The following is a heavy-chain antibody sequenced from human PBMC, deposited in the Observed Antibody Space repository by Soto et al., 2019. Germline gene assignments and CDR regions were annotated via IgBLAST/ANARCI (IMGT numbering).Heavy chain of an antibody. CDR2: IKQDGSEK. J-gene: IGHJ4*02. D-gene: IGHD4-17*01. CDR1: GFTFSGYW. Sequence: GVLRLSCAASGFTFSGYWMSWVRQAPGKGLEWVANIKQDGSEKYYVDSVKGRFTISRDNAKNSLYLQMNSLRAEDTAVYYCARDLASTTIPNYWGQGTLVTVSS. V-gene: IGHV3-7*04. CDR3: ARDLASTTIPNY.